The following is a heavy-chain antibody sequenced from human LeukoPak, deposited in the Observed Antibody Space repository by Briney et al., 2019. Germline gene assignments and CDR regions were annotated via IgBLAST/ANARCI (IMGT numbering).Heavy chain of an antibody. CDR3: ASRSGNKTC. CDR1: GFTFSSCA. CDR2: ISGSGSST. D-gene: IGHD3-10*01. J-gene: IGHJ4*02. V-gene: IGHV3-23*01. Sequence: GGSLRLSCAASGFTFSSCAMSWVRQAPGKGLEWVSAISGSGSSTYYADSVRGRFTISRDNSKNTLYLQVNSLRAEDAAVYYCASRSGNKTCWGQGTLVIVTS.